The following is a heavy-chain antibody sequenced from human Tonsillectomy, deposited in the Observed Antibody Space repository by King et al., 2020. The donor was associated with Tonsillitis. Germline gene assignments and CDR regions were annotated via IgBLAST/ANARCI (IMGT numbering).Heavy chain of an antibody. Sequence: VQLVESGGGLVQPGGSLRLSCAASGFTFSTYAMIWVRQAPGKGLEWVSGISRSDGTTHYADSVKGRFPISRDNSKNTLYLQMNSLRAEVTAVYYCAKPLLSSDINYYFDLWGRGTLVTVSS. J-gene: IGHJ2*01. CDR2: ISRSDGTT. CDR3: AKPLLSSDINYYFDL. V-gene: IGHV3-23*04. D-gene: IGHD5-12*01. CDR1: GFTFSTYA.